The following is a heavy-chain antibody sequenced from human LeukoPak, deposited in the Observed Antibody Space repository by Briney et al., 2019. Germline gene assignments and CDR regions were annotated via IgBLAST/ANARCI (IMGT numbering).Heavy chain of an antibody. CDR2: IYTSGST. Sequence: PSQTLSLTCTVSGGSISSGSYYWSWIRQPAGKGLEWIGRIYTSGSTNYNPSLKSRVTISVDTSKNQFSLKLSSVTAADTAVCYCARGPWDYDFLYFDYWGQGTLVTVSS. V-gene: IGHV4-61*02. D-gene: IGHD3-3*01. CDR1: GGSISSGSYY. J-gene: IGHJ4*02. CDR3: ARGPWDYDFLYFDY.